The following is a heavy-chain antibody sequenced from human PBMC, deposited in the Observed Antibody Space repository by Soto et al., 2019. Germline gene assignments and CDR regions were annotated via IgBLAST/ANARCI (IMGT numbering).Heavy chain of an antibody. CDR2: ISSSYTI. CDR3: ARHVHCSSTNCIGDSKLFDP. J-gene: IGHJ5*02. Sequence: GGSLRLSCAASGFTFSGYGMNWVRQAPGKGLEWVSYISSSYTIYYADSVKGRFTIARDNAKNSLYLQMNSLRAEDTAVYYCARHVHCSSTNCIGDSKLFDPWGQGTLVTVSS. D-gene: IGHD2-2*01. V-gene: IGHV3-48*01. CDR1: GFTFSGYG.